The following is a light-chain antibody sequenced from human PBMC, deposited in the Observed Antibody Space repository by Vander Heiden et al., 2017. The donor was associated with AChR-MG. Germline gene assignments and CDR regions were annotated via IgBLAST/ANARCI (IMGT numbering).Light chain of an antibody. V-gene: IGLV3-1*01. Sequence: SFDMTQPPSVSVSPGQTATIACSADQLGNKYVCWYQQKPGQSPVLVIYQNTNRPSGIPERFSGSKSGTTATLTISGTQAIDEAYYYCQAWDGPTVVFGGGTKLTVL. CDR2: QNT. CDR3: QAWDGPTVV. CDR1: QLGNKY. J-gene: IGLJ2*01.